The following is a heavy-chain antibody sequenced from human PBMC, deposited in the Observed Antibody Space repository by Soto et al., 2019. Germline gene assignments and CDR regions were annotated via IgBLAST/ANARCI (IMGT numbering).Heavy chain of an antibody. CDR3: AKDRRDGDFMHISVVDF. J-gene: IGHJ4*02. CDR1: GFSLSSYA. V-gene: IGHV3-30*18. Sequence: QVRLVESGGGVVQPGGSLRLSCATSGFSLSSYAMHWVRQAPGKGLEWVALMSYDETKKYYADSVKGRFTISRDTSKNTLFLQMNNLRVEDTAVYYCAKDRRDGDFMHISVVDFWGQGALVTVSS. CDR2: MSYDETKK. D-gene: IGHD2-15*01.